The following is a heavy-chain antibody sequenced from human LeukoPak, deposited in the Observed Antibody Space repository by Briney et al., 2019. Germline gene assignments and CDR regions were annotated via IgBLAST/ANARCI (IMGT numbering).Heavy chain of an antibody. J-gene: IGHJ5*02. V-gene: IGHV4-34*01. CDR2: INHSGST. Sequence: PSETLSLTCAVYGGSFSGYYWSWIRQPPGKGLEWIGEINHSGSTNYNPSLKSRVTISVDSSKNQFSLRLSSVTAADTAVYYCARESLTWLQSRTSWFDPWGQGTLVTVSS. CDR1: GGSFSGYY. D-gene: IGHD5-24*01. CDR3: ARESLTWLQSRTSWFDP.